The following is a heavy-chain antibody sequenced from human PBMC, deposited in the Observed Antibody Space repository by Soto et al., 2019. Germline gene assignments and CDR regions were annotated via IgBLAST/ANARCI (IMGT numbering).Heavy chain of an antibody. J-gene: IGHJ6*02. Sequence: GGSLRLSCSASGFTFNIYALHWVRQAPGKGLEWVAVISFDGTKKYYSDSVKGRFTISRDNLKNTLYLQMNNLRFEDAALYFCAREDDYGYRYINYGLEVWGQGTTVTVAS. CDR1: GFTFNIYA. D-gene: IGHD4-17*01. CDR2: ISFDGTKK. CDR3: AREDDYGYRYINYGLEV. V-gene: IGHV3-30-3*01.